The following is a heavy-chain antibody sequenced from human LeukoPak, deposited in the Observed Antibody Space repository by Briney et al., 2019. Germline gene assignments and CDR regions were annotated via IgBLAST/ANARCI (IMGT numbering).Heavy chain of an antibody. CDR2: IYYSWST. D-gene: IGHD2-2*01. J-gene: IGHJ6*02. Sequence: SQTLSLTCTVSGGSISSGGYYWSWIRQHPGKGLEWIGYIYYSWSTYYNPSLKSRVTISVDTSKNQFSLKLSSVTAADTAVYYCARDLRGGYCSSTSCTPYGMDVWGQGTTVTVSS. V-gene: IGHV4-31*03. CDR1: GGSISSGGYY. CDR3: ARDLRGGYCSSTSCTPYGMDV.